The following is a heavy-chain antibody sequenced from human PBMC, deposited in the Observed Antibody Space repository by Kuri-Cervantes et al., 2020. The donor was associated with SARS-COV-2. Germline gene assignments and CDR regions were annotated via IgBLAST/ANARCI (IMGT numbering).Heavy chain of an antibody. CDR3: VRDGDHWNFDY. Sequence: LSLTCAASGFMFDDYVMHWVRQAPGKGLEWVAGISWNGGIIGYADSVKGRFTISRDNAKNMLFLQMNSLRAEDTAVYYCVRDGDHWNFDYWGQGTLVTVSS. CDR1: GFMFDDYV. CDR2: ISWNGGII. V-gene: IGHV3-9*01. D-gene: IGHD1-1*01. J-gene: IGHJ4*02.